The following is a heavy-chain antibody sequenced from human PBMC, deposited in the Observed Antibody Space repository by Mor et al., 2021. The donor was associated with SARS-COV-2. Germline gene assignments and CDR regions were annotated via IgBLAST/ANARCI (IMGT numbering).Heavy chain of an antibody. Sequence: SLESRVTISVDTSKNQFSLKLSSVTAADTAVYYCATSTMIVVAGFDYWGQGTLVTVSS. J-gene: IGHJ4*02. CDR3: ATSTMIVVAGFDY. D-gene: IGHD3-22*01. V-gene: IGHV4-31*02.